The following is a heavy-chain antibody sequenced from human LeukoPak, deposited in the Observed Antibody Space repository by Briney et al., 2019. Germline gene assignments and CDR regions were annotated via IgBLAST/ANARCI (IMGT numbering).Heavy chain of an antibody. J-gene: IGHJ4*02. CDR1: GAPISRFY. D-gene: IGHD6-19*01. CDR2: IYNGVPT. Sequence: PSETLSLTCTTSGAPISRFYWSWVRQPPGKGLEWIGNIYNGVPTFFNPSLKSRVTLSVDTSKTQFSLQLASVTAADTAVYYCVQTTGWPRFDYWGQGILVTVSS. V-gene: IGHV4-4*09. CDR3: VQTTGWPRFDY.